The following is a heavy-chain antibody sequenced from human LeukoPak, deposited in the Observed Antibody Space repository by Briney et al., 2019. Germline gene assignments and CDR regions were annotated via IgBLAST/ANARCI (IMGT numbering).Heavy chain of an antibody. D-gene: IGHD5-18*01. CDR3: AREDGTAMDNAFDI. J-gene: IGHJ3*02. CDR2: IYYSGST. CDR1: GGSISSYY. Sequence: SETLSLTCTVSGGSISSYYWSWIRQPPGKGLEWIGYIYYSGSTNYKPSLKSRVTISEDPSKNQFSLKLRSVTAADTAVYYCAREDGTAMDNAFDIWSQGTMVTVPS. V-gene: IGHV4-59*12.